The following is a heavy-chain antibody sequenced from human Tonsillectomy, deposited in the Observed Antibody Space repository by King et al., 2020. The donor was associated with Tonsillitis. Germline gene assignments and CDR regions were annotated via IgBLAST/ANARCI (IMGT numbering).Heavy chain of an antibody. CDR2: IYPGDSDT. Sequence: EVQLVQSGAEVKKPGESLKISCKGSGYSFPSYWIAWVRQMPGKGLDWMGIIYPGDSDTRYSPSFQGQVTISADKSINTAYLQWSSLKASDTAMYYCARSGFYSSGYKDYWGQGTLVTVSS. CDR1: GYSFPSYW. D-gene: IGHD6-19*01. J-gene: IGHJ4*02. V-gene: IGHV5-51*01. CDR3: ARSGFYSSGYKDY.